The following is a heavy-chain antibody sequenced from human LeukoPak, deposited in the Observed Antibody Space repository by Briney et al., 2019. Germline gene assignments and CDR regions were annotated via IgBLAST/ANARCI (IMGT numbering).Heavy chain of an antibody. CDR2: INQDGSEK. CDR1: GFTFSSYW. J-gene: IGHJ4*02. CDR3: ARARGGSNSDY. Sequence: GGSLRLSCAASGFTFSSYWMRWVRQAPGKGLDWVASINQDGSEKYYVDSEKGRFTISRDNAKNSLYLQMNSLRADDTAVYYCARARGGSNSDYWGQGTLVTVSS. D-gene: IGHD1-26*01. V-gene: IGHV3-7*05.